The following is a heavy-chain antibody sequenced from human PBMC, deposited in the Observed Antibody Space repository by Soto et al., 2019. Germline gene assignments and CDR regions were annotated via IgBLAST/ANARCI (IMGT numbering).Heavy chain of an antibody. CDR1: GFTFSSYG. D-gene: IGHD5-12*01. CDR3: ARTRTSGATAAPLDY. V-gene: IGHV3-33*01. Sequence: QVQLVESGGGVVQPGRSLRLSCAASGFTFSSYGMHWVRQAPGKGLEWVAVIWYDGSNKYYADSVKGRFTISRDNSKNQLYLQMSSLRAEDTAVYYCARTRTSGATAAPLDYWGQGTLVTVSS. J-gene: IGHJ4*02. CDR2: IWYDGSNK.